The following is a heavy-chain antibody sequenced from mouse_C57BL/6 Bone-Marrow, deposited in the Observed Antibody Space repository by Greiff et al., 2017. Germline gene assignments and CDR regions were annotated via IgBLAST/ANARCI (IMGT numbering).Heavy chain of an antibody. CDR3: AIYYGSSYGGYFDY. CDR2: IDPNSGGT. CDR1: GYTFTSYW. D-gene: IGHD1-1*01. Sequence: QVQLQHPGAELVKPGASVKLSCKASGYTFTSYWMHWVKQRPGRGLEWIGRIDPNSGGTKYNEKFKSKATLTVDKPSSTAYMQLSSLTSEDSAVYYCAIYYGSSYGGYFDYWGQGTTLTVSS. V-gene: IGHV1-72*01. J-gene: IGHJ2*01.